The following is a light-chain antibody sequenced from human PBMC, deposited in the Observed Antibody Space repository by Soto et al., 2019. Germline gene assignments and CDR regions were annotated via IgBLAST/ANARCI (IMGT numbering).Light chain of an antibody. CDR1: SSNIGAGYD. CDR3: RSYDSSLSGSVV. Sequence: QSVLTQPPSVSGAPGQRVTISCTGSSSNIGAGYDVHWYQQLPGTAPKLLIYGNSNRPSGVPDRFSGSKSGTSASLAITGLQAGDEADYYCRSYDSSLSGSVVFGGGTKLTVL. V-gene: IGLV1-40*01. CDR2: GNS. J-gene: IGLJ2*01.